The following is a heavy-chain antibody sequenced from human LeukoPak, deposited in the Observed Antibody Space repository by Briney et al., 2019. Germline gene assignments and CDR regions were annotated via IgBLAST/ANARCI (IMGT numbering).Heavy chain of an antibody. D-gene: IGHD3-10*01. V-gene: IGHV5-51*01. CDR3: ASFHISGKSYNGLHY. CDR1: GYNFTTFW. Sequence: GESLKISCKTSGYNFTTFWIGWVRQMPGKGLEWMGIIYPGDSDTRYSPSFQAQVTISADKSINTVYLHWNSLKASDTAMYYCASFHISGKSYNGLHYWGQGTLVTVSS. CDR2: IYPGDSDT. J-gene: IGHJ4*02.